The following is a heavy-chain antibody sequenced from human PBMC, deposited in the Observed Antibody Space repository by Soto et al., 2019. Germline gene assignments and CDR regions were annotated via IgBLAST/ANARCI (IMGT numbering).Heavy chain of an antibody. CDR1: GGSISSYY. J-gene: IGHJ4*02. Sequence: SETLSLTCTVSGGSISSYYWSWIRQPPGKGLEWIGYIYYSGSTNYNPSLKSRVTISVDTSKNQFSLKLSSVTAADTAVYYCARHEGYGDYVGYRGQGTLVTVSS. V-gene: IGHV4-59*08. D-gene: IGHD4-17*01. CDR2: IYYSGST. CDR3: ARHEGYGDYVGY.